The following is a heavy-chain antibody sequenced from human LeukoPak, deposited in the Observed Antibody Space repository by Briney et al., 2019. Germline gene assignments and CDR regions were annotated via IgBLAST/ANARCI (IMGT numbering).Heavy chain of an antibody. CDR3: ARDNTLIDAFDI. D-gene: IGHD2-2*02. CDR2: IYYSGST. J-gene: IGHJ3*02. V-gene: IGHV4-39*02. Sequence: PSETLSLTCTVSGGSISSSSYYWGWIRQPPGKGLEWIGSIYYSGSTYYNPSLMSRVTISVDTSKNQFSLKLSSVTAADTAVYYCARDNTLIDAFDIWGQGTMVTVSS. CDR1: GGSISSSSYY.